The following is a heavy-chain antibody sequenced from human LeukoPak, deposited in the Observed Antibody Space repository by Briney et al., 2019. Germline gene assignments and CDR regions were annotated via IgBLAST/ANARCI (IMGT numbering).Heavy chain of an antibody. D-gene: IGHD2-2*01. CDR3: SREAGYCSSASCHYNWFDP. CDR1: GYTLTELS. Sequence: EASVKVSCKVSGYTLTELSMHWVRQAPGKGLEWMGGFDPEDGETIYAQKFQGRVTMTEDTSTDTAYMEMRSLRSDDTAVYYCSREAGYCSSASCHYNWFDPWGQGTLVIVSS. V-gene: IGHV1-24*01. J-gene: IGHJ5*02. CDR2: FDPEDGET.